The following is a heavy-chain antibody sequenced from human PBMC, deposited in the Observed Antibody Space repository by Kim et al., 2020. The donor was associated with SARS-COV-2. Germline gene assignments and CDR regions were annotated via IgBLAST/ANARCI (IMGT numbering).Heavy chain of an antibody. V-gene: IGHV3-66*01. Sequence: GGSLRLSCAASGFTVSSNYMSWVRQAPGKGLEWVSVIYSGGSTYYADSVKGRFTISRDNSKNTLYLQMNSLRAEDTAVYYCARDSSGWYYFDYWCQGTLVTVFS. J-gene: IGHJ4*02. D-gene: IGHD6-19*01. CDR3: ARDSSGWYYFDY. CDR2: IYSGGST. CDR1: GFTVSSNY.